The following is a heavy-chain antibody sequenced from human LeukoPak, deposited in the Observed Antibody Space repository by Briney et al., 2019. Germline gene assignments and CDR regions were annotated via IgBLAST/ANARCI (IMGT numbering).Heavy chain of an antibody. J-gene: IGHJ4*02. CDR1: GGSISSGGYY. D-gene: IGHD4-17*01. CDR2: IYYSGST. V-gene: IGHV4-31*03. CDR3: ARDRYGDPNHLDY. Sequence: SETLSLTCTVSGGSISSGGYYWSWIRQHPGKGLEWIGYIYYSGSTYYNPSLKSRVTISVDTSKNQFSLKLSSVTAADTAVYYCARDRYGDPNHLDYWGQGTLVAVSS.